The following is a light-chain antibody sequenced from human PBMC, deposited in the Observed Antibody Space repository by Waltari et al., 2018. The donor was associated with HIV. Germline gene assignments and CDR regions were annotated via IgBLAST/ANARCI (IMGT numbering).Light chain of an antibody. V-gene: IGLV2-14*01. CDR1: SSDVGGYNY. CDR2: EVS. J-gene: IGLJ1*01. CDR3: SSYTSTSTGV. Sequence: QSALIPPASVSGSPGQSITISSTGPSSDVGGYNYFSWYQQHPGKAPKFMIYEVSNRPSGVSKRFSGSKSGNTASLTISGLQAEDEADYYCSSYTSTSTGVFGTGTKVTVL.